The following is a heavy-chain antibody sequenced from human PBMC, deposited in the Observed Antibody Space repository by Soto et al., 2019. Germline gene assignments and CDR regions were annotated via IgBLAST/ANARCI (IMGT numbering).Heavy chain of an antibody. V-gene: IGHV5-51*01. CDR3: ARHSGPVHSFVKNDY. CDR2: IFPGDSDT. D-gene: IGHD3-16*01. Sequence: EVQLVQSGAEVKKPGESLKISCQGSGYSFGAFWIAWVRQMPGKGLEWMGIIFPGDSDTRYSPSFQGRVTISVDKSINTAYLQWSSLKASDTPMYYCARHSGPVHSFVKNDYGGQGTLVTVSS. CDR1: GYSFGAFW. J-gene: IGHJ4*02.